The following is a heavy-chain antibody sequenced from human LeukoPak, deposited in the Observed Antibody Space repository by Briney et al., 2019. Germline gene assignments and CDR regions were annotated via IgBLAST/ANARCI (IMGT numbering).Heavy chain of an antibody. J-gene: IGHJ4*02. CDR2: ILSDGTTE. V-gene: IGHV3-30-3*01. CDR3: AWGRDSGSFIIDY. Sequence: PGRSLRLSCAGSGFTFSSYAVRWVRQAPGKRLGWVAFILSDGTTEHYRDSVKGRFTLSRDNSKNTVSLQVNSLGTEETAVYYCAWGRDSGSFIIDYWGQGTLVTVSS. D-gene: IGHD3-10*01. CDR1: GFTFSSYA.